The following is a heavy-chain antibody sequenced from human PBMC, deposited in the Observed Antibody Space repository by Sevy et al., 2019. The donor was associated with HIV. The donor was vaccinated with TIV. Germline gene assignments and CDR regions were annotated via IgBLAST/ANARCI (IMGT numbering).Heavy chain of an antibody. D-gene: IGHD2-15*01. CDR3: ARVRDRYSSGGSCYYGYFFDY. J-gene: IGHJ4*02. Sequence: RGYLRLSCAASGFIFSNYYMTWVRQAPGKGLERVSYISDSSDTISYADSVKGRFTLSRDNAKNALYLQMSSLRGEDTAVYYCARVRDRYSSGGSCYYGYFFDYWGQGTLVTVSS. V-gene: IGHV3-48*03. CDR2: ISDSSDTI. CDR1: GFIFSNYY.